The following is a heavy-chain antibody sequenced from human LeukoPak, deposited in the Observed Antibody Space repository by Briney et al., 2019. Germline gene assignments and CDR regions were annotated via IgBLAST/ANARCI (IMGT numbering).Heavy chain of an antibody. J-gene: IGHJ4*02. Sequence: PGGSLRLSCKGSGYSFTTCWIGWVRQMPGKGLEWMGIIYPGDSDTRYSPSFQGQVTISADKSINTAYLQWSSLKASDTAMYYCARAGLAVTLTPFDYWGQGTLVTVSS. CDR1: GYSFTTCW. V-gene: IGHV5-51*01. CDR3: ARAGLAVTLTPFDY. CDR2: IYPGDSDT. D-gene: IGHD6-19*01.